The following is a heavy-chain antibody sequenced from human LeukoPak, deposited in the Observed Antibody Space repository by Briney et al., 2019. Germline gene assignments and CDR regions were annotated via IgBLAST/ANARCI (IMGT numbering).Heavy chain of an antibody. CDR3: AASGYSTRWYYYDF. V-gene: IGHV4-39*01. CDR1: GGSISSSSYY. CDR2: LYYSGSS. D-gene: IGHD2-8*01. Sequence: SETLSLTCTVSGGSISSSSYYWGWIRLPPGKGLEWIGSLYYSGSSYYTPSLKSRLTISVDTSKDQFSLKLTSVTAADTAVYYCAASGYSTRWYYYDFWGQGTLVTVSS. J-gene: IGHJ4*02.